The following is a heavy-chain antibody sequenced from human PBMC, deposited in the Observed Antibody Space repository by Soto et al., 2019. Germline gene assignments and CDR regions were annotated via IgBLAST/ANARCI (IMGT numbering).Heavy chain of an antibody. CDR3: ARDGYASHYYYYYYGMDV. J-gene: IGHJ6*02. CDR2: ISYDGGNK. Sequence: GGSLRLSCAASGFTFSSYAMHWVRQAPGKGLEWVAVISYDGGNKYYADSVKGRFTISRDNSKNTLYLQMNSLRAEDTAVYYCARDGYASHYYYYYYGMDVWGQGTTVTVSS. CDR1: GFTFSSYA. V-gene: IGHV3-30-3*01. D-gene: IGHD2-8*01.